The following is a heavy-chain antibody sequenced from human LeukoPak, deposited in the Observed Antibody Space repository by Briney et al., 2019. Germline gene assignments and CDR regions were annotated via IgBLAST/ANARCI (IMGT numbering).Heavy chain of an antibody. D-gene: IGHD6-19*01. CDR2: ISVSGGST. CDR3: AKDVAGSFDY. CDR1: GFTFSSYA. J-gene: IGHJ4*02. Sequence: PGGSLRLSCAASGFTFSSYAMSWVRQAPGKGLEWVSAISVSGGSTYYAASVKGRFTISRDNSKNTLYLQMNSLRAEDTAVYYCAKDVAGSFDYWGQGTLVTVSS. V-gene: IGHV3-23*01.